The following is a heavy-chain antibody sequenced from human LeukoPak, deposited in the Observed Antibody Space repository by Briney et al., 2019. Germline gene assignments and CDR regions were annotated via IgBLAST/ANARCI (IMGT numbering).Heavy chain of an antibody. CDR1: GFTFSSYG. Sequence: PGRSLRLSCAASGFTFSSYGMHWVRPAPGKGLEWVAVIWYDGSNKYYADSVKGRFTISRDNSKNTLYLQMNSLRAEDTAVYYCARDFRNYYYYGMDVWGKGTTVTVSS. CDR3: ARDFRNYYYYGMDV. CDR2: IWYDGSNK. V-gene: IGHV3-33*01. J-gene: IGHJ6*04.